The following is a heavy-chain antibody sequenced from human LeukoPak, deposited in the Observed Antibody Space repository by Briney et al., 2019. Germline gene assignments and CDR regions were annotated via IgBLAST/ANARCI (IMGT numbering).Heavy chain of an antibody. V-gene: IGHV3-30-3*01. CDR3: ARGIVPAAEYYFDY. D-gene: IGHD2-2*01. CDR2: ISYDGSNK. J-gene: IGHJ4*02. Sequence: GGSLRLSCAASGFTFSSYAMHWVRQAPGKGLEWVAVISYDGSNKYYADSVKGRFTISRDNSKNTLYLQMNSLRAEDTAVYYCARGIVPAAEYYFDYWGQGTLVTVSS. CDR1: GFTFSSYA.